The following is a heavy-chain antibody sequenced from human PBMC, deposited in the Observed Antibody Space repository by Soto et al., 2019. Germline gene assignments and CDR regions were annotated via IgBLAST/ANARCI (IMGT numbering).Heavy chain of an antibody. CDR1: GYIIKNYW. CDR3: ARTYCTAPSCYNNWFEP. V-gene: IGHV5-51*01. Sequence: PGESLQISCKASGYIIKNYWIGCVRQMPGQGLEWMGIIFPDDSDTRYSPSFQGHVTISVDKSISTAYVQWSSLKASDSAIYYCARTYCTAPSCYNNWFEPWGKGTLVTVSS. J-gene: IGHJ5*02. D-gene: IGHD3-10*01. CDR2: IFPDDSDT.